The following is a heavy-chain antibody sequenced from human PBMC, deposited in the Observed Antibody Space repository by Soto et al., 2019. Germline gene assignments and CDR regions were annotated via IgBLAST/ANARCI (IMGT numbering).Heavy chain of an antibody. CDR3: AQXXGWGVVSPSHDY. V-gene: IGHV3-23*01. CDR2: IRGTGGET. CDR1: GFTFRNFV. D-gene: IGHD2-21*01. Sequence: EVQLLESGGGMVQPGGSLRVSCAASGFTFRNFVMSWVRQAPGKGLEWVSAIRGTGGETFYADSVKGRFTISRDNSKNTLYLQMNSLRDEDTALXFCAQXXGWGVVSPSHDYWGQGTLVTVSS. J-gene: IGHJ4*02.